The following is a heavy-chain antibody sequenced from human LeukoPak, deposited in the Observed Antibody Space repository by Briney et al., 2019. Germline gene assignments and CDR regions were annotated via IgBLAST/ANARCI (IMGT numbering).Heavy chain of an antibody. J-gene: IGHJ4*02. V-gene: IGHV1-46*01. D-gene: IGHD3-22*01. Sequence: GASVKVSCKASGYTFTSFYIHWVRQAPGQGLEWMARINPSGGTTRYAQKFQGRVTMTRDTSTSTVYMELSSLRSEDTAVYYCARDARPSYDTSGYYFPGDYWGQGTLVTVSS. CDR1: GYTFTSFY. CDR3: ARDARPSYDTSGYYFPGDY. CDR2: INPSGGTT.